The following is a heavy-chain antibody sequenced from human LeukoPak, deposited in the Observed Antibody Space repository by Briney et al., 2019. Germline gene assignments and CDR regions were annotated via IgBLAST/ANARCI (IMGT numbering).Heavy chain of an antibody. CDR1: GGSISSSSYY. V-gene: IGHV4-39*01. CDR3: ARLDIVATIFDY. D-gene: IGHD5-12*01. Sequence: SETLSLTCTVSGGSISSSSYYWGWIRQPPGKGLEWIGSIYYSGSTYHNPSLKSRVTISVDTSKNQFSLKLSSVTAADTAVYYCARLDIVATIFDYWGQGTLVTVSS. J-gene: IGHJ4*02. CDR2: IYYSGST.